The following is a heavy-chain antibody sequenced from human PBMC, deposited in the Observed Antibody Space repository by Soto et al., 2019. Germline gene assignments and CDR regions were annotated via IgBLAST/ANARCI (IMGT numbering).Heavy chain of an antibody. J-gene: IGHJ4*02. CDR3: AKRLRPSGGPFDY. Sequence: GGSLRLSCAASGFTFSDYAMHWVRQAPGKGLEWVAVVSHDGRNTHYADSVKGRFTISRDNSMNTLFLQMNSLRDEDTAVYYCAKRLRPSGGPFDYWGQGTLVTVSS. V-gene: IGHV3-30*18. CDR2: VSHDGRNT. CDR1: GFTFSDYA. D-gene: IGHD4-17*01.